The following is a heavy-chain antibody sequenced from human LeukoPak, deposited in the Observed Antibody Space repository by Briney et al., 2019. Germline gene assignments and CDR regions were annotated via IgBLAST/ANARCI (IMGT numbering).Heavy chain of an antibody. CDR1: GFTFNTYN. D-gene: IGHD3-10*01. CDR2: ISSSSSYI. V-gene: IGHV3-21*01. J-gene: IGHJ6*03. Sequence: GGSLRLSCAASGFTFNTYNMNWVRQAPGKGLEWVSSISSSSSYIYYANSVKGRFTISRDNAKNSLYLQMNSLRAEDTAVYYCAKFLHYYGSGNYYYYMDVWGKGTTVTISS. CDR3: AKFLHYYGSGNYYYYMDV.